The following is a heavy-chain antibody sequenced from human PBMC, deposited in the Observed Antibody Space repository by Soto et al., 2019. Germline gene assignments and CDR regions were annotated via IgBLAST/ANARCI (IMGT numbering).Heavy chain of an antibody. CDR1: AFTFSNYA. CDR2: ITGSGFTT. D-gene: IGHD6-13*01. J-gene: IGHJ4*02. Sequence: EVQLLESGGGLAQPGGSLRLSCAASAFTFSNYAMNWVRQAPGKGLEWVSAITGSGFTTYYADSVKGRFTISRDNSKNTLYMQMNNLRAEDTAVYYCAKSQIGAAQYGDYWGQGTLVTVSS. V-gene: IGHV3-23*01. CDR3: AKSQIGAAQYGDY.